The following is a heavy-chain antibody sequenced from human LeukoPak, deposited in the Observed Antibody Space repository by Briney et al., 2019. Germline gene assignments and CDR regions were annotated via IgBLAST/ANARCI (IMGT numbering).Heavy chain of an antibody. V-gene: IGHV3-21*01. Sequence: TGGSLRLSCAASGFTFSSYSMNWVRQAPGKGLEWVSSISSSSSYIYYADSVKGRFTISRDNAKNSLYLQMNSLRAEDTAVYYCARDLTTMARGEYHRRDFDYWGQGTLVTVSS. CDR1: GFTFSSYS. D-gene: IGHD3-10*01. CDR2: ISSSSSYI. CDR3: ARDLTTMARGEYHRRDFDY. J-gene: IGHJ4*02.